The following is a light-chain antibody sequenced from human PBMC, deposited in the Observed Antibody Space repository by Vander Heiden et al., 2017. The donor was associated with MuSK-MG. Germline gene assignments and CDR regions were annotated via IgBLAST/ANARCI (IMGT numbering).Light chain of an antibody. CDR1: QTVLDRSNNKNS. CDR3: QQYYSTPYN. J-gene: IGKJ2*01. V-gene: IGKV4-1*01. Sequence: DIVMTQSPDSLAVSLGERATLNCKSSQTVLDRSNNKNSLTWFQQKPGQPPKLLIYWASTRESGVPDRFSGSGSGNDFTLTIDSLQVEDVAVYYCQQYYSTPYNFGRGTNLEIK. CDR2: WAS.